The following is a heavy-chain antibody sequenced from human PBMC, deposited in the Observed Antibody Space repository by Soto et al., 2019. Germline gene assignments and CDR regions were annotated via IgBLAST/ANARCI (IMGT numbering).Heavy chain of an antibody. CDR3: ACYIGCGRDSCYSFGFDI. J-gene: IGHJ3*02. CDR1: GFTFSTYG. Sequence: GGSLRLSCAVSGFTFSTYGMHWVRQAPGKGLEWVAVIYSGGSTYYADSVKGRFTISRDNSKNTLYLQMNSLRAEDTAVYYCACYIGCGRDSCYSFGFDIWGQGTMVTVSS. V-gene: IGHV3-66*01. D-gene: IGHD2-15*01. CDR2: IYSGGST.